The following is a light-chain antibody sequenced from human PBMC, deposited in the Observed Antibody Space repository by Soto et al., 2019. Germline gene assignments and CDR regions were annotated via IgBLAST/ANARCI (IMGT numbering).Light chain of an antibody. J-gene: IGKJ1*01. CDR1: QSVRSN. Sequence: PGERVTLSCRASQSVRSNLAWYQHKPGQAPRLLTYGASTRATGIPARFSGSGSGTEFTLTISSLQPEDFAVYYCQQYYNWPRTFGQGTKVDI. CDR2: GAS. V-gene: IGKV3-15*01. CDR3: QQYYNWPRT.